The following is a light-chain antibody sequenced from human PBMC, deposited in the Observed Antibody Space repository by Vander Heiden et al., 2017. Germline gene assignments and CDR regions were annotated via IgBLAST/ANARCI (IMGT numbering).Light chain of an antibody. J-gene: IGKJ3*01. V-gene: IGKV3-20*01. CDR2: GAS. CDR3: QQYGSSRVT. CDR1: QSVSSSY. Sequence: EIVLTPSPGTLSLSPGERATLSCRASQSVSSSYLAWYQQNPGQAPRLLIYGASSRATGIPDRFSGSGSGTDFTLTISRLEPEDFAVYYCQQYGSSRVTFGPGTKVDIK.